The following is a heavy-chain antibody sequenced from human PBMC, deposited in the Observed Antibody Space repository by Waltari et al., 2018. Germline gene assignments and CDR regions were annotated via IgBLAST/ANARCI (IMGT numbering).Heavy chain of an antibody. V-gene: IGHV4-34*01. D-gene: IGHD6-6*01. J-gene: IGHJ4*02. CDR3: ARGRKGQLAHFDY. Sequence: QVQLQQWGAGLLKPSETLSLTCAVYGGSFSGYYWSWIRQTPGKGLEWIGEINHSGSTKYNPSLKSRVTISVDTSKNQFSRKVSSVTAADTAVYYCARGRKGQLAHFDYWGQGTLVTVSS. CDR2: INHSGST. CDR1: GGSFSGYY.